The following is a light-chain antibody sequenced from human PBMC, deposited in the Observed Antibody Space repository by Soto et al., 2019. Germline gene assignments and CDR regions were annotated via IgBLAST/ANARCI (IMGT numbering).Light chain of an antibody. V-gene: IGKV1-5*03. CDR1: QSISSW. Sequence: DIQMTQSPSTLCASIGDRVTITCRPSQSISSWLAWYQQKPGKAPKLLIYKASSLESGVPSRFSGSGSGTEFTLTISSLQPDDFATHYCQQYNSYSTFGQGTKVDIK. J-gene: IGKJ1*01. CDR3: QQYNSYST. CDR2: KAS.